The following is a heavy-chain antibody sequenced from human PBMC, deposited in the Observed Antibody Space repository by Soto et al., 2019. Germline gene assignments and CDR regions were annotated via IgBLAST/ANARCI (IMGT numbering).Heavy chain of an antibody. V-gene: IGHV4-59*01. CDR3: ARRVATRQMGYYFDY. CDR1: GGSISIYY. J-gene: IGHJ4*02. CDR2: IYYSGST. D-gene: IGHD6-6*01. Sequence: SETLSLTCTVSGGSISIYYWSWIRHPPGKGLEWIGYIYYSGSTNYNPSLKSRVTTSVDTSKNQFSLKLSSVTTADTAVYYCARRVATRQMGYYFDYWGQGTLVTVSS.